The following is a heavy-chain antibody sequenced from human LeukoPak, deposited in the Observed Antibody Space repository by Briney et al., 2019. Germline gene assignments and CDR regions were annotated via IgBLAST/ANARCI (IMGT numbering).Heavy chain of an antibody. Sequence: GGSLRLSCAASGFTFSSYAMSWVRQAPGQGLEWVSAISGSGGSTYYADSVKGLFTISRDNSKNTLYLQMNSLRAEDTAVYYCAKVGRQWLVLDYWGQGTLVTVSS. CDR2: ISGSGGST. CDR1: GFTFSSYA. CDR3: AKVGRQWLVLDY. V-gene: IGHV3-23*01. J-gene: IGHJ4*02. D-gene: IGHD6-19*01.